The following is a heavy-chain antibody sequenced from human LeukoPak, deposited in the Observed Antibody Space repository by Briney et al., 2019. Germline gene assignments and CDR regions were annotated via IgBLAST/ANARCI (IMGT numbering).Heavy chain of an antibody. CDR2: INGDESEK. J-gene: IGHJ4*02. CDR1: GFTFSSYW. D-gene: IGHD3-10*01. Sequence: GGSLRLSCAASGFTFSSYWMSWVRQAPGRGLEWVANINGDESEKYYVDSVKARFTISRDNAKNSLYLQMNSLRVDDTAIYYCSRGEGDDYWGQGTLVTVSS. V-gene: IGHV3-7*01. CDR3: SRGEGDDY.